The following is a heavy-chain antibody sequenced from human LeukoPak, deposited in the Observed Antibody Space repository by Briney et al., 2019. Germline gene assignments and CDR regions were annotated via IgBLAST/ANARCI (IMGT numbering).Heavy chain of an antibody. CDR2: ISHDGSNQ. CDR1: GFPFTYYA. CDR3: AREGDTGSWYLDN. V-gene: IGHV3-30-3*01. J-gene: IGHJ4*02. D-gene: IGHD2-21*02. Sequence: GGSLRLSCSASGFPFTYYAMHWVRQAPGKGLECVAVISHDGSNQHYADSVKGQVTISRDNSKSTLYLQMGSLRAGDTAVYYCAREGDTGSWYLDNWGQGTLVTVSS.